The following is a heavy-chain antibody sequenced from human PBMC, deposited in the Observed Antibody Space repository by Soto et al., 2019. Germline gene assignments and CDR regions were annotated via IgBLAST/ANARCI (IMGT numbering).Heavy chain of an antibody. J-gene: IGHJ6*02. Sequence: SETLSLTCAVYGGSFSGYDWTWIRQAPGKGLEWIGEINHSGGTNYNSSLKSRISISIDASTNQISLIPYSETAADTAAAYCGRARQYYHFWSCYQNEVPYNIDLWGQGTPVTVSS. V-gene: IGHV4-34*01. CDR3: GRARQYYHFWSCYQNEVPYNIDL. CDR1: GGSFSGYD. D-gene: IGHD3-3*02. CDR2: INHSGGT.